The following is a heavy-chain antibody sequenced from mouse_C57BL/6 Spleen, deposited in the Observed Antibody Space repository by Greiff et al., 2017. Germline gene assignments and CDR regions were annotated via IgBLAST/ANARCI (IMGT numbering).Heavy chain of an antibody. J-gene: IGHJ1*03. CDR2: ISSGSSTI. CDR3: ARPYGSSYGYGDV. V-gene: IGHV5-17*01. Sequence: EVKVVDSGGGLVKPGGSLKLSCAASGFTFSDYGMHWVRQAPETGLEWVAYISSGSSTIYYADTVKGRFTISRDNAKNTLFLQMTSLRSEDTARYYCARPYGSSYGYGDVWGTGTTGTVSS. D-gene: IGHD1-1*01. CDR1: GFTFSDYG.